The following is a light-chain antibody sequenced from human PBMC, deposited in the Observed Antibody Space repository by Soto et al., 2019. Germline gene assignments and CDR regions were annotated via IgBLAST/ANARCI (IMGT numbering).Light chain of an antibody. CDR1: QSVSTY. CDR3: QQRLNWPPG. Sequence: VLAHSLATLSLSPVDRAALXCRASQSVSTYLAWYQQKPGQAPRLLIYDASNRATGVPARFSGSRSGTDFTLTISDLEPADFGLYYCQQRLNWPPGFGQGTKVDI. CDR2: DAS. J-gene: IGKJ1*01. V-gene: IGKV3-11*01.